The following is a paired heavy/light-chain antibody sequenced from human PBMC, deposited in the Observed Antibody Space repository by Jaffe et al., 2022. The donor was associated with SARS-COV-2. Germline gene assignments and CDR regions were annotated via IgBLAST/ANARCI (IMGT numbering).Light chain of an antibody. J-gene: IGKJ1*01. CDR1: QSVTTH. Sequence: EIVLTLSPATLSLSPGERATLSCRASQSVTTHLAWYQQKPGQAPRLLIYDASNRAIDIPARFSGSGSGTDFTLTISSLEPEDSAVYFCQQRYTWPWTFGQGTKVEI. CDR3: QQRYTWPWT. CDR2: DAS. V-gene: IGKV3-11*01.
Heavy chain of an antibody. CDR2: VRPDEGEK. V-gene: IGHV3-7*01. CDR3: ATGGITASGIRGVADY. CDR1: GFTFSTYW. D-gene: IGHD6-13*01. Sequence: EVQLVESGGGWVRPGGSLTLSCAASGFTFSTYWMSWVRQVPGKGLEWVANVRPDEGEKFYVDSVKGRFTVSRDNAKNSLYLQMSSLRAEDTAVYYCATGGITASGIRGVADYWGQGTLVTVSS. J-gene: IGHJ4*02.